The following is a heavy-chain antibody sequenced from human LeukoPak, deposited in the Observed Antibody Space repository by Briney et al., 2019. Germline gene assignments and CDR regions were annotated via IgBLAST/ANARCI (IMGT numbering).Heavy chain of an antibody. D-gene: IGHD4-23*01. Sequence: SKTLSLTCAVYGGSSSGYYWSWIRQPPGKGLEWIGEINHSGSTNYNPSLKSRVTISVDTSKNQFSLKLSSVTAADTAVYYCARGQGYGGNSTFDYWGQGTLVTVSS. J-gene: IGHJ4*02. V-gene: IGHV4-34*01. CDR3: ARGQGYGGNSTFDY. CDR1: GGSSSGYY. CDR2: INHSGST.